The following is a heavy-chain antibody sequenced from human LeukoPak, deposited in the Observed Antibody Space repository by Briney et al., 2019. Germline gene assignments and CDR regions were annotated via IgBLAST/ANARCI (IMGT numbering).Heavy chain of an antibody. V-gene: IGHV3-74*01. J-gene: IGHJ4*02. D-gene: IGHD2-2*01. CDR2: INSDGSST. CDR3: ARRSSSAYIDY. CDR1: TITFSNYW. Sequence: GGSLRLSCAASTITFSNYWVHLVRQAPGKGLVWVSRINSDGSSTSYADSVKGRFTISRDNAKNTLYLQMNSLRAEDTAIYYCARRSSSAYIDYWGQGTLVTVSS.